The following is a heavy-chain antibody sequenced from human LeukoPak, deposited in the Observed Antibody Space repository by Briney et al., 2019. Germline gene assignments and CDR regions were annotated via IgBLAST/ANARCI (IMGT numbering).Heavy chain of an antibody. J-gene: IGHJ4*02. CDR2: INHSGST. CDR1: GGSFSGYY. V-gene: IGHV4-34*01. CDR3: ARKRATLFDH. Sequence: SETLSLTCAVYGGSFSGYYWSWIRQPPGKGLEWIGEINHSGSTNYNPSLKSRVTISVDTSKNQFSLKLSSVTAVDTAVYYCARKRATLFDHWGQGTLVTVSS. D-gene: IGHD5-24*01.